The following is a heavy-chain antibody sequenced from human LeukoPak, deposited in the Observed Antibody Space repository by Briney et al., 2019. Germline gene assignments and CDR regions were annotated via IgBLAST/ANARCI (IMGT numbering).Heavy chain of an antibody. J-gene: IGHJ6*02. D-gene: IGHD4-17*01. V-gene: IGHV3-23*01. CDR1: GFTFSSFA. CDR3: AREEGTTVTNGNYYGMDV. Sequence: GGSLRLSCAASGFTFSSFAMSWVRQAPGKGLEWVSTISGSGGGTWYADSVKGRFAISRDNSKNTLYLQMNSLRAEDTAIYYCAREEGTTVTNGNYYGMDVWGQGTTVTVSS. CDR2: ISGSGGGT.